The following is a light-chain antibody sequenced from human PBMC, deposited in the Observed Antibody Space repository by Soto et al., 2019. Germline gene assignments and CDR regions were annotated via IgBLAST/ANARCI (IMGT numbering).Light chain of an antibody. CDR2: AAS. Sequence: DIQMTQSPSSLSASVGDRVTITCRASQSISSYLNWYQQKPGKAPKLLIYAASSLQIGVPSRFSGSGSGTDFTLTISSQQPEDFATYYCQQSYSTPMYTFGQGTKLEIK. CDR1: QSISSY. J-gene: IGKJ2*01. CDR3: QQSYSTPMYT. V-gene: IGKV1-39*01.